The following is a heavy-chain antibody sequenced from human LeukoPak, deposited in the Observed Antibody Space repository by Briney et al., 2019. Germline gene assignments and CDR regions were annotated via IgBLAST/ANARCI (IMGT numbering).Heavy chain of an antibody. CDR1: GFTFSSYA. D-gene: IGHD6-19*01. J-gene: IGHJ4*02. Sequence: PGGSLRLSCAASGFTFSSYAMSWVRQAPGKGLEWVANIKQDGSEKYYVDSVKGRFTISRDNAKNSLYLQMNSLRAEDTAVYYCARVSSGWRYWGQGTLVTVSS. V-gene: IGHV3-7*01. CDR2: IKQDGSEK. CDR3: ARVSSGWRY.